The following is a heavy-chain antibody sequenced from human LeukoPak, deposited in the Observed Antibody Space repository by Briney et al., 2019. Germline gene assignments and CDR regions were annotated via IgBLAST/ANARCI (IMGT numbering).Heavy chain of an antibody. CDR3: ARGGSSGWPVKSDYFDY. J-gene: IGHJ4*02. Sequence: PGGSLRLSCAASGFTLSSYWIHWVRQAPGKGLVWVSRINSDGRRTTYADSVKGRFTISRDNAKNTLYLQMNSLRAEDTAVYYCARGGSSGWPVKSDYFDYWGQGTLVTVSS. CDR1: GFTLSSYW. V-gene: IGHV3-74*01. CDR2: INSDGRRT. D-gene: IGHD6-19*01.